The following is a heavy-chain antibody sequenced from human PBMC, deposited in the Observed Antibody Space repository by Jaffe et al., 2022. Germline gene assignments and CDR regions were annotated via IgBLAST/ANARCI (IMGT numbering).Heavy chain of an antibody. CDR1: GFTFGDYA. Sequence: EVQLVESGGGLVQPGRSLRLSCTASGFTFGDYAMSWVRQAPGKGLEWVGFIRSKAYGGTTEYAASVKGRFTISRDDSKSIAYLQMNSLKTEDTAVYYCTRDRRCGWRWNELGYCSGGSPDDYMDVWGKGTTVTVSS. D-gene: IGHD2-15*01. CDR2: IRSKAYGGTT. V-gene: IGHV3-49*04. CDR3: TRDRRCGWRWNELGYCSGGSPDDYMDV. J-gene: IGHJ6*03.